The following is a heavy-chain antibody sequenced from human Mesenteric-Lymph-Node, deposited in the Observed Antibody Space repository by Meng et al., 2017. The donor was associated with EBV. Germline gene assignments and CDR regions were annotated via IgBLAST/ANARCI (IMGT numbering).Heavy chain of an antibody. V-gene: IGHV1-46*01. CDR3: ARDREDYCSGGSCYGLRY. CDR1: GYTFSNYY. CDR2: VNPSDGST. D-gene: IGHD2-15*01. Sequence: QVQLVPSGAEVKKPGAAVKVSCKAAGYTFSNYYLHWVRQAPGQGLEWMGLVNPSDGSTSNAQKFQGRVSMTRDTSTNTLYMEVNSLRSDDTAVYYCARDREDYCSGGSCYGLRYWGQGTLVTVSS. J-gene: IGHJ1*01.